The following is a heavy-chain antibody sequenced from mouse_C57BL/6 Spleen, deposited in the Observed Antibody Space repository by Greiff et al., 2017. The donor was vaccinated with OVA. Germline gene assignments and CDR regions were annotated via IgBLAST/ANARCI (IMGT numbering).Heavy chain of an antibody. CDR2: IDPSDSYT. CDR3: ARELGLYYFDY. J-gene: IGHJ2*01. CDR1: GYTFTSYW. V-gene: IGHV1-50*01. Sequence: QVQLQQPGAELVKPGASVKLSCKASGYTFTSYWMQWVKQRPGQGLEWIGEIDPSDSYTNYNQKFKGKATLTVDTSSSTAYMQLSSLTSEDSAVYYCARELGLYYFDYWGQGTTLTVSS. D-gene: IGHD4-1*01.